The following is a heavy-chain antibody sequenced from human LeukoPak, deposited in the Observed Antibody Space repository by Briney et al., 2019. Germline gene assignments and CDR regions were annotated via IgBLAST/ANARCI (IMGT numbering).Heavy chain of an antibody. V-gene: IGHV1-2*02. CDR1: GYTLTELS. J-gene: IGHJ4*02. Sequence: ASVKVSCKVSGYTLTELSMHWVRQAPGQGLEWMGWINPKSGGTHYAQTFRGRVTMTRDTSISTAYMELGSLTSDDTAVYYCALGGFGEVFNPYFDYWGQGTLVAVSS. CDR2: INPKSGGT. CDR3: ALGGFGEVFNPYFDY. D-gene: IGHD3-16*01.